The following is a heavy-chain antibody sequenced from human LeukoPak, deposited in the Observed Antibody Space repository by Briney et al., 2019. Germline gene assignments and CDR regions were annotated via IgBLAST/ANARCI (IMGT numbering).Heavy chain of an antibody. J-gene: IGHJ4*02. CDR1: GYDFSTYW. Sequence: GESLKISCKGLGYDFSTYWNAWVRQRPGKGLEWMGIIYPGGSETRYDPSFQGQVTISADRSTSAAYLQWSSLRASDTAMYYCARASRDGYNQNFDHWGQGTLVTVSS. CDR2: IYPGGSET. CDR3: ARASRDGYNQNFDH. V-gene: IGHV5-51*01. D-gene: IGHD5-24*01.